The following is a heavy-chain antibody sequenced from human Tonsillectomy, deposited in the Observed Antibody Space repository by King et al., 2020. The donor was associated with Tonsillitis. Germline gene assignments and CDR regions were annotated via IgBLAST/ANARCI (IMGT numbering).Heavy chain of an antibody. CDR2: IYNSTNTYNPST. V-gene: IGHV4-31*03. CDR1: GGSISSGGHY. D-gene: IGHD4-23*01. CDR3: ARYGGGVFDP. J-gene: IGHJ5*02. Sequence: VQLQESGPGLVKPSQTLSLTCIVSGGSISSGGHYWSWIRQHPGKGLEWIGSIYNSTNTYNPSTYYNPSLRSRVTISVDTSKNQFSLRLNSVTAADTAVYSCARYGGGVFDPWGQGTLVAVSS.